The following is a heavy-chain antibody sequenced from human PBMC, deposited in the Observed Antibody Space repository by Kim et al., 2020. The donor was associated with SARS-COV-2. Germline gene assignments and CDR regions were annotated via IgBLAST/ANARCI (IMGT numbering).Heavy chain of an antibody. J-gene: IGHJ6*02. V-gene: IGHV3-23*01. CDR2: ISHDGTSS. CDR1: GFSFSCCA. D-gene: IGHD1-26*01. Sequence: GGSLRLSCVASGFSFSCCAMTWVRQVPWKGPEWVSSISHDGTSSHYANSVRGRFTISRDDSKNTLYLQLNSLRGDDTALYYCAKDVWDYSGMDVWGQGTT. CDR3: AKDVWDYSGMDV.